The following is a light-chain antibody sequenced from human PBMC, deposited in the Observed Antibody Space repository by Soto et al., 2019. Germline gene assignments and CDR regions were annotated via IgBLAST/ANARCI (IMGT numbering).Light chain of an antibody. V-gene: IGLV1-44*01. Sequence: QSVLTQPPSASGSPGQTSALSCSGGSSNIGSHPVNWYQQIPGTAPRLLIYSTTQRPSGVPDRFSGSKSGTSASRAITGLQSDYSWDYCCVAWDDSINGVVFGGGTQLTVL. CDR1: SSNIGSHP. J-gene: IGLJ2*01. CDR2: STT. CDR3: VAWDDSINGVV.